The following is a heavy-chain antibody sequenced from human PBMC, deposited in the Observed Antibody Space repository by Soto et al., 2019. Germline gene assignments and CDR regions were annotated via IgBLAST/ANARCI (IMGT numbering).Heavy chain of an antibody. CDR3: ARDRGWNTFDY. Sequence: GGSLRLSCAASGFTFSNAWMNWVRQAPGKGLEWVASMNPDGSEQYYVDSVRGRFTISRDNAQNSLFLQMNSLRTEDTALYYCARDRGWNTFDYWGQGTPVTVSS. CDR1: GFTFSNAW. V-gene: IGHV3-7*01. J-gene: IGHJ4*02. D-gene: IGHD1-1*01. CDR2: MNPDGSEQ.